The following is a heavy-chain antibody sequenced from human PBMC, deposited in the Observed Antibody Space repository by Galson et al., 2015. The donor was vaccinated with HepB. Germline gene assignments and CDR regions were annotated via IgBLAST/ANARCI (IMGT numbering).Heavy chain of an antibody. CDR1: GFIFSSHW. CDR3: ARGQAYRDCGGVICNNWFDA. D-gene: IGHD2-21*01. V-gene: IGHV3-7*03. Sequence: SLRLSCAASGFIFSSHWMSWVRQTPGKGLEWVANIKEDGSEEYYVDSVKGRFIISRDNAKNSLYLQMNSLRAEDTAVYYCARGQAYRDCGGVICNNWFDAWGQGILVTVSS. J-gene: IGHJ5*02. CDR2: IKEDGSEE.